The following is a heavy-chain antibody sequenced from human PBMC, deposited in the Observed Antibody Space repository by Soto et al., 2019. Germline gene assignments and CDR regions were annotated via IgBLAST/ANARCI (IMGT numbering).Heavy chain of an antibody. D-gene: IGHD2-2*01. CDR2: VSGSGGSV. J-gene: IGHJ6*02. CDR3: AKGSVVGADYSYGMDV. V-gene: IGHV3-23*01. CDR1: GFTFGSYG. Sequence: GSXRLSCAAAGFTFGSYGMSWVRQAPGKGLEWVSAVSGSGGSVYYADSVRGRFTISRDNSKNTLYLQVNSLRAEDTAIYYCAKGSVVGADYSYGMDVWGQGTTVTVSS.